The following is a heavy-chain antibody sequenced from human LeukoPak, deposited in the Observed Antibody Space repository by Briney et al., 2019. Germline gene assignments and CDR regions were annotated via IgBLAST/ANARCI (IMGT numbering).Heavy chain of an antibody. Sequence: PGGSLRLSCAASGFTFSSYSMNWVRQAPGKGLEWVSSISSSSSYIYYADSVKGRFTISRDNAKNSLYLQMDSLRDEDTAVYYCARGQYCSGGSCYHDSWGQGTLVTVSS. D-gene: IGHD2-15*01. CDR2: ISSSSSYI. J-gene: IGHJ4*02. CDR3: ARGQYCSGGSCYHDS. V-gene: IGHV3-21*01. CDR1: GFTFSSYS.